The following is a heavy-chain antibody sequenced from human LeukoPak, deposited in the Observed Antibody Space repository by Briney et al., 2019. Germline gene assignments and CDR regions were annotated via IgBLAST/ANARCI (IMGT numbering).Heavy chain of an antibody. D-gene: IGHD1-1*01. V-gene: IGHV4-39*01. J-gene: IGHJ4*02. CDR1: GGSISSSSYY. Sequence: SETLSLTCTVSGGSISSSSYYWGWLRQPPGKGLEWIGSIYYSGSTYYNPSLKSRVTISVDTSKNQFSLKLSSVTAADTAVYYCARRSWPPTYTLDYWGQGTLVTVSS. CDR2: IYYSGST. CDR3: ARRSWPPTYTLDY.